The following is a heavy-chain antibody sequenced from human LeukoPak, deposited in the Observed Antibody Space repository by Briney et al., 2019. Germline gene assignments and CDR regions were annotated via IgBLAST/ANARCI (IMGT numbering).Heavy chain of an antibody. CDR1: GFTFSSYG. CDR2: IRYDGSNK. CDR3: ASLEYYYDTSGPFDS. D-gene: IGHD3-22*01. V-gene: IGHV3-30*02. Sequence: GGSLRLSCAASGFTFSSYGMHWVRQAPGKGLEWVAFIRYDGSNKYYADSVKGRFTISRDNSKNTLYLQMNSLRAEDTALYYCASLEYYYDTSGPFDSWGQGTLVTVSS. J-gene: IGHJ4*02.